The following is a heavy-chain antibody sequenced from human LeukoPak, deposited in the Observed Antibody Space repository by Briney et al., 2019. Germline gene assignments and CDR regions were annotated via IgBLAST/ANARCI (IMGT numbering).Heavy chain of an antibody. V-gene: IGHV3-30*03. J-gene: IGHJ2*01. D-gene: IGHD4-17*01. CDR2: ISYDGSNK. Sequence: GGSQRLSCAASGFTFSSYGMHWVRQAPGKGLEWVAVISYDGSNKYYADSVKGRFTISKDNSKNTLYLQMNSLRAEDTAVYYCARADYGETGYFDLWGRGTLVTVSS. CDR3: ARADYGETGYFDL. CDR1: GFTFSSYG.